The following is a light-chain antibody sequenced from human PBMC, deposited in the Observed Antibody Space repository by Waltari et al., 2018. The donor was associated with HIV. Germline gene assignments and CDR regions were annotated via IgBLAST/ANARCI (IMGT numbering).Light chain of an antibody. V-gene: IGKV1-12*01. CDR3: QQASSFPLS. CDR1: QDITTS. J-gene: IGKJ4*01. CDR2: AAS. Sequence: GDRVIITCRASQDITTSLAWYQLKPGGPPRLLIFAASGLHGGVPPRFSGSASGTVFALTISNLQPEDSATYYCQQASSFPLSFGGGTKVEI.